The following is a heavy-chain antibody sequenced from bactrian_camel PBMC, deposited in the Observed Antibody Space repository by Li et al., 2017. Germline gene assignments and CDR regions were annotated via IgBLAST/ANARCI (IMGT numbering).Heavy chain of an antibody. Sequence: HVQLVESGGGSVQAGGSLKLSCAATGYTYSPDYMAWFRQSPGKEREGVAALSRYSPTYADSVKGQFTISQDNTENTLYLQMDSLKPEDSGMYYCATTSACGGSWYADSDACVRYCRDYKCFGQGTQ. CDR2: LSRYSP. V-gene: IGHV3S1*01. J-gene: IGHJ4*01. CDR1: GYTYSPDY. D-gene: IGHD6*01.